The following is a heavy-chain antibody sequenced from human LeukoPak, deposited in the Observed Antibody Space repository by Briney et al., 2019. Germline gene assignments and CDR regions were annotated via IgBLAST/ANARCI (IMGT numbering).Heavy chain of an antibody. CDR2: ISGSGGST. CDR1: GFTFSSYA. V-gene: IGHV3-23*01. J-gene: IGHJ4*02. Sequence: PGGSLRLSCAASGFTFSSYAVSWVRQAPGKGLEWVSAISGSGGSTYYADSVKGRFTISRDNSRNTLYLQMVSLRAEDTAVYYCAKGTPYYYDSSDYRYYFDYWGQGTLVTVS. CDR3: AKGTPYYYDSSDYRYYFDY. D-gene: IGHD3-22*01.